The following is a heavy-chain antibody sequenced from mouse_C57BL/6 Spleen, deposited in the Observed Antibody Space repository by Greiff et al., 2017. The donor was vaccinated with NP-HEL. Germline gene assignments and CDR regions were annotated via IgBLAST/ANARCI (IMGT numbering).Heavy chain of an antibody. CDR2: INPSSGYT. Sequence: QVQLKESGAELAKPGASVKLSCKASGYTFTSYWMHWVKQRPGQGLEWIGYINPSSGYTKYNQKFKDKAILTADKSSSTAYMQLSSLTYEDSAVYYCAKITTVEGYFDYWGQGTTLTVSS. D-gene: IGHD1-1*01. J-gene: IGHJ2*01. CDR3: AKITTVEGYFDY. V-gene: IGHV1-7*01. CDR1: GYTFTSYW.